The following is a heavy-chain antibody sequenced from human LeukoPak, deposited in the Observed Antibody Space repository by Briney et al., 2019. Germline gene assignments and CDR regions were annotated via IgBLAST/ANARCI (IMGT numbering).Heavy chain of an antibody. CDR1: GFTFSSYG. CDR2: ISYDGSNK. J-gene: IGHJ4*02. CDR3: AKGWGTLDY. D-gene: IGHD1-14*01. Sequence: GGSLGLSCAASGFTFSSYGMHWVRQAPGKGLEWVAVISYDGSNKYYADSVKGRFTISRDNSKNTLYLQMNSLRAEDTAVYYCAKGWGTLDYWGQGTLVTVSS. V-gene: IGHV3-30*18.